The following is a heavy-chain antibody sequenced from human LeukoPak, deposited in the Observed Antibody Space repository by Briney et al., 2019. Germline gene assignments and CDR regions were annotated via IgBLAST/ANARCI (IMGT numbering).Heavy chain of an antibody. D-gene: IGHD5-18*01. J-gene: IGHJ4*02. CDR1: GHSISRYY. CDR3: ARTRGYSYGPSDY. V-gene: IGHV4-59*07. CDR2: TYSIGST. Sequence: SDTLSLIYSVSGHSISRYYWLWIPQPPRKGLEEIGNTYSIGSTNYNPSLKSRVTISVDTSKNQFSLKLSSVTAADTAVYYCARTRGYSYGPSDYWGQGTLVTVSS.